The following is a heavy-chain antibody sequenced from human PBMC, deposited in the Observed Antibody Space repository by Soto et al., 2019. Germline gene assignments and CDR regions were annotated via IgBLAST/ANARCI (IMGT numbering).Heavy chain of an antibody. V-gene: IGHV3-21*01. CDR2: ISSSSSYI. J-gene: IGHJ4*02. CDR3: ARDERPYHCSSTSCYPYYFDY. D-gene: IGHD2-2*01. CDR1: GFTFSSYS. Sequence: EVQLVESGGGLVKPGGSLRLSCAASGFTFSSYSMNWVRQAPGKGLEWVSSISSSSSYIYYADSVKGRFTISRDNAKNSLYLQMNSLRAEDTAVYYCARDERPYHCSSTSCYPYYFDYWGQGTLVTVSS.